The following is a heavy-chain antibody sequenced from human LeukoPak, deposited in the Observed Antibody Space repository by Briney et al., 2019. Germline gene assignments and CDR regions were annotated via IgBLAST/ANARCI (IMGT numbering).Heavy chain of an antibody. Sequence: PGGSLRLSCAASGFTFSSYAMHWVRQAPGKGLEWVAVISYDGSNKYYADSVKGRFTISRDNSKNTLYLQMNGLRAEDTAVYYCARDFYYDSSGYQGVFDYWGQGTLVTVSS. CDR2: ISYDGSNK. CDR1: GFTFSSYA. CDR3: ARDFYYDSSGYQGVFDY. J-gene: IGHJ4*02. D-gene: IGHD3-22*01. V-gene: IGHV3-30-3*01.